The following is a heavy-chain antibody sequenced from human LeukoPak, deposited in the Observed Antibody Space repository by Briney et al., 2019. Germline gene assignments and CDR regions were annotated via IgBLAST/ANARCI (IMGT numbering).Heavy chain of an antibody. Sequence: ASVKVSCKASGYTFTSSGISWVRQAPGQGLEWMGWISAYNGNTNYAQNLQGRLTMTRDTSTSTAYMELRSLRSDDTAVYYCAREDRDGPAAYWGQGTLVTVSS. CDR1: GYTFTSSG. CDR2: ISAYNGNT. D-gene: IGHD5-24*01. CDR3: AREDRDGPAAY. V-gene: IGHV1-18*01. J-gene: IGHJ4*02.